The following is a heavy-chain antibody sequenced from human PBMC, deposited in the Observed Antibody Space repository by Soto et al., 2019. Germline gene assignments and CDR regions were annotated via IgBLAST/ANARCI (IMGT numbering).Heavy chain of an antibody. J-gene: IGHJ5*02. CDR2: IIPIFGTA. Sequence: SVKVSCKASGGTFSSYAVSWVRQAPVQGLEWMGGIIPIFGTANYAQKFQGRVTITADESTSTAYMELSSLRSEDTAVYYCARGIAARPWWFDPWGQGTLVTVSS. V-gene: IGHV1-69*01. CDR1: GGTFSSYA. CDR3: ARGIAARPWWFDP. D-gene: IGHD6-6*01.